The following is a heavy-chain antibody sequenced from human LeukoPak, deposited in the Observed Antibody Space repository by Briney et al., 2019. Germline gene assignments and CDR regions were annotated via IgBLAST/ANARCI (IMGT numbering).Heavy chain of an antibody. CDR2: IYHSGST. Sequence: SETLSLTCAVSGGSISSGGYSWSWIRQPPGKGLEWIGYIYHSGSTYYNPSLKSRVTISVGRSKNQFSLKLSSVTAADTAVYYCARAATGGWFGELLYFDYWGQGTLVTVSS. D-gene: IGHD3-10*01. CDR1: GGSISSGGYS. J-gene: IGHJ4*02. V-gene: IGHV4-30-2*01. CDR3: ARAATGGWFGELLYFDY.